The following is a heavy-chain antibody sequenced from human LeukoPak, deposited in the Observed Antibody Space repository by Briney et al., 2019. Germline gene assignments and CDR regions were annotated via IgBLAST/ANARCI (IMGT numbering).Heavy chain of an antibody. J-gene: IGHJ4*02. D-gene: IGHD3-10*01. CDR1: GFTFSSYN. CDR2: ISYDGRNK. Sequence: PPGGSLRLSCAASGFTFSSYNMHWVRRAPGKGLEWVAFISYDGRNKYYADSVKGRFTISRDNSKNTLYLQMNTLRAEDTAVYYCARGFGELPDYWGQGTLVTVSS. V-gene: IGHV3-30*03. CDR3: ARGFGELPDY.